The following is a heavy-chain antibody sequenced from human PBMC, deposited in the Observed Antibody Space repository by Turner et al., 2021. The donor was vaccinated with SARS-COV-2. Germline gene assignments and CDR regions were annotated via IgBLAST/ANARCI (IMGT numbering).Heavy chain of an antibody. CDR2: INSDGSTT. CDR1: GFTFSPYW. CDR3: ARGLSGYSYGYDY. Sequence: EVQLVESGGGLVQPGGSLRLSCAASGFTFSPYWMPWVRQAPGKGLVWVSRINSDGSTTNYADSVKGRFTISRDNAKNTVYLQMNSLRAEDTAVYYCARGLSGYSYGYDYWGQGTLVTVSS. D-gene: IGHD5-18*01. V-gene: IGHV3-74*01. J-gene: IGHJ4*02.